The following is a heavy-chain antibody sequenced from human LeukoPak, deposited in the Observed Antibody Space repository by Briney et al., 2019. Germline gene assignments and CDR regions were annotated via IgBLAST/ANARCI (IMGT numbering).Heavy chain of an antibody. D-gene: IGHD5-24*01. Sequence: PSETLSLTCTVSGGSISSGSYYWSWIRQPPGKGLEWIGYIYYSGSTNYNPSLKSRVTISVDTSKNQFSLKLSSVTAADTAVYYCARVQMEEGFDYWGQGTLVTVSS. CDR3: ARVQMEEGFDY. CDR1: GGSISSGSYY. V-gene: IGHV4-61*01. J-gene: IGHJ4*02. CDR2: IYYSGST.